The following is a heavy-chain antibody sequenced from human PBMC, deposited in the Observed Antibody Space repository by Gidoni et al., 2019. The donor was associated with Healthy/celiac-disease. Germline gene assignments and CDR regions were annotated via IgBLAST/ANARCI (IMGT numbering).Heavy chain of an antibody. CDR3: ARGRRKWFDP. CDR1: DGSFSGYC. J-gene: IGHJ5*02. V-gene: IGHV4-34*01. CDR2: INHSGST. Sequence: QVQLQQWGAGLLKPSETLSLTCAVYDGSFSGYCWSWIREPPGKGREWIGEINHSGSTNYNPSLKSRVTISVDTSKNQFSLKLSSVTAADTAVYYCARGRRKWFDPWGQGTLVTVSS.